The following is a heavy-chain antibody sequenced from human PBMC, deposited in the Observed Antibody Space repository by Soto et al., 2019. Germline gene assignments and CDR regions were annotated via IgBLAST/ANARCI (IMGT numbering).Heavy chain of an antibody. D-gene: IGHD6-13*01. Sequence: QVQLVESGGGVVQPGSSLRLSCAASGFTFSSYGMHWVRQAPGKGLEWVAVISYDGSNKYYAASVKGRFTISRDNSKNTLYLQMNSLRAEDTAVYYCAKPNTSSWRRFDYWGQGTLVTVSS. J-gene: IGHJ4*02. CDR2: ISYDGSNK. CDR3: AKPNTSSWRRFDY. CDR1: GFTFSSYG. V-gene: IGHV3-30*18.